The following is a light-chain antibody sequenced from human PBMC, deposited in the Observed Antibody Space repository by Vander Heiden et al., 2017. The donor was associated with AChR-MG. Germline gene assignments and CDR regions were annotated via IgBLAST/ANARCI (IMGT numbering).Light chain of an antibody. J-gene: IGLJ3*02. V-gene: IGLV2-14*03. Sequence: QSALTQPASVSGSPGQSITISCTGTSGDVGGYNYASWYQQHPGKAPKLMIYDVSNRPSGVSNRFSGSKSGNTASLTSSGLQAEDEADYYCSSYTSSSTLQVFGGGTKLTVL. CDR2: DVS. CDR3: SSYTSSSTLQV. CDR1: SGDVGGYNY.